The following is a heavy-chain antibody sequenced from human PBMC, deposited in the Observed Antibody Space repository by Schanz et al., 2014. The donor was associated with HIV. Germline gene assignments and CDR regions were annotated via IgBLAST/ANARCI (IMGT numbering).Heavy chain of an antibody. D-gene: IGHD6-19*01. CDR2: MNPNSGNT. CDR3: ARGPVAGAYTESYGMDV. CDR1: GYTFTNYD. Sequence: QVQLVQSGAEVKKPGASVQVSCKASGYTFTNYDINWVRQATGQGLEWMGWMNPNSGNTGYAQKFQGRVTMTRKTSISTAYMELSSLRSEDTAVYYCARGPVAGAYTESYGMDVWGQGTTVTVSS. J-gene: IGHJ6*02. V-gene: IGHV1-8*01.